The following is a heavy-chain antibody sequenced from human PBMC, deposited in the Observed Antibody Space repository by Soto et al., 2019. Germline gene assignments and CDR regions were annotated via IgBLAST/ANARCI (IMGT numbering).Heavy chain of an antibody. CDR2: ISGGSAYI. J-gene: IGHJ5*01. Sequence: GVALILSCAASGFTFISYSMDWVSQAPGKGLEWVSSISGGSAYIYYADSVKGRFTISRDNAKNSLYLQMNSLRAGDTAVYYCAKNGGGWFDSWGQGTLVTVSS. D-gene: IGHD3-16*01. V-gene: IGHV3-21*01. CDR1: GFTFISYS. CDR3: AKNGGGWFDS.